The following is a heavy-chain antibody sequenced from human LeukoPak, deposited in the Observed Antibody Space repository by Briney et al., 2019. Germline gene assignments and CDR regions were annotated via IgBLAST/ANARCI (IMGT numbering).Heavy chain of an antibody. Sequence: ATVKVSCKASGYTFTGYYMHWVRQAPGQGLEWVGRINPNSGGTNYAQKFQGRVTMTRDTSISTAYMELSRLRSDDTAVYYCARLIDPYYYDSSGNYWGQGTLVTVSS. D-gene: IGHD3-22*01. J-gene: IGHJ4*02. CDR1: GYTFTGYY. CDR3: ARLIDPYYYDSSGNY. V-gene: IGHV1-2*06. CDR2: INPNSGGT.